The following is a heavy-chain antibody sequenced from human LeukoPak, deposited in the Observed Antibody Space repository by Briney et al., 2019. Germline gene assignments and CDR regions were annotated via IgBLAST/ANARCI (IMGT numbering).Heavy chain of an antibody. V-gene: IGHV1-2*02. CDR2: INPYSGGT. CDR1: GYTFTGYY. Sequence: ASVKVSCKASGYTFTGYYIHWVRQAPGQGLEWMGWINPYSGGTNYAQKFQDRVTMTRDTSISTVYMALTRLRSDDTAVYYCARDLAFGEMVTNRGAFDIWGQGTMVTVSS. D-gene: IGHD5-24*01. CDR3: ARDLAFGEMVTNRGAFDI. J-gene: IGHJ3*02.